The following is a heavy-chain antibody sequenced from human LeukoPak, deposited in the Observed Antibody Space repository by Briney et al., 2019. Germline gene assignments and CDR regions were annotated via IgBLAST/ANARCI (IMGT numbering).Heavy chain of an antibody. J-gene: IGHJ4*02. V-gene: IGHV3-48*01. D-gene: IGHD3-22*01. Sequence: GGSLRLSCAASGFTFSTYSMNWVRQAPGKGLEWVSYISSSSSSTIYYADSVKGRFTISRDNAKNSLYLQMNSLRAEDTAVYYCARGSTYYDSSGQVPFDYWGQGTLVTVSS. CDR1: GFTFSTYS. CDR2: ISSSSSSTI. CDR3: ARGSTYYDSSGQVPFDY.